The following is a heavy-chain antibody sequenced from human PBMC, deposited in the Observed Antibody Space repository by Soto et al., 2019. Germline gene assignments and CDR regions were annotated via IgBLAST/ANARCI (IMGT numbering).Heavy chain of an antibody. J-gene: IGHJ3*02. D-gene: IGHD3-22*01. Sequence: QVQLQESGPGLVKPSETLSLTCTVSGGSISSYYWSWIRQPPGKGLEWIGYIYYSGSTNYNPSLKSRVTISVDTPKNQFSLKLSSVTAADTAVYYCARVGTDSSGYYLRFNAFDIWGQGTMVTVSS. CDR1: GGSISSYY. CDR2: IYYSGST. CDR3: ARVGTDSSGYYLRFNAFDI. V-gene: IGHV4-59*01.